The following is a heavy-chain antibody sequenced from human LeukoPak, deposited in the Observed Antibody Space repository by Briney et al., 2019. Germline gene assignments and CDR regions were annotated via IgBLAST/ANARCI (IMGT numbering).Heavy chain of an antibody. J-gene: IGHJ4*02. CDR3: ARVPHAMVRGVIITEFYFDY. D-gene: IGHD3-10*01. CDR2: ISSSSNYI. Sequence: GGSLRLSCAASGLNFSSYSMNWVRQAPGKGLEWVSSISSSSNYIYYADSVKGRFTISRDNAKNSLYLQMNSLRAEDTAVYYCARVPHAMVRGVIITEFYFDYWGQGTLVTVSS. V-gene: IGHV3-21*01. CDR1: GLNFSSYS.